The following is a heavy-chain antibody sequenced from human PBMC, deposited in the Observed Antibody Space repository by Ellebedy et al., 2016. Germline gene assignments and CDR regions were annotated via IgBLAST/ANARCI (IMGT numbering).Heavy chain of an antibody. Sequence: GGSLRLXXAASGFTFSSYGMHWVRQAPGKGLEWVAVIWYDGSNKYYADSVKGRFTISRDNSKNTLYLQMNSLRAEDTAVYYCARIYGPLDYYMDVWGKGTTVTVSS. V-gene: IGHV3-33*01. CDR3: ARIYGPLDYYMDV. D-gene: IGHD5-12*01. CDR1: GFTFSSYG. J-gene: IGHJ6*03. CDR2: IWYDGSNK.